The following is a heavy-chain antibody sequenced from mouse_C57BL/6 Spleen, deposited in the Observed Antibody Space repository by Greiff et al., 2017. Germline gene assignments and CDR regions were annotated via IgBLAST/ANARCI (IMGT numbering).Heavy chain of an antibody. J-gene: IGHJ3*01. CDR1: GYTFTDYE. CDR2: IDPETGGT. CDR3: TRLRRGAWFAY. D-gene: IGHD2-12*01. Sequence: VQLQESGAELVRPGASVTLSCKASGYTFTDYEMHWVKQTPVHGLEWIGAIDPETGGTAYNQKFKGKAILTADKSSSTAYMELRSLTSEDSAVYYCTRLRRGAWFAYWGQGTLVTVSA. V-gene: IGHV1-15*01.